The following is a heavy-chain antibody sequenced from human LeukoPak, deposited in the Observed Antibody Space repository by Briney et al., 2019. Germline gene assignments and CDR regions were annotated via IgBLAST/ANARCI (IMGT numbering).Heavy chain of an antibody. CDR3: ARDLTITMVRGVIITYYYGMDV. CDR1: GFTFSNHA. CDR2: ISSSSSTI. Sequence: PGGSLRLSCAASGFTFSNHAMNWVRQAPGKGLEWVSYISSSSSTIYYADSVKGRFTISRDNAKNSLYLQMNSLRDEDTAVYYCARDLTITMVRGVIITYYYGMDVWGQGTTVTVSS. D-gene: IGHD3-10*01. J-gene: IGHJ6*02. V-gene: IGHV3-48*02.